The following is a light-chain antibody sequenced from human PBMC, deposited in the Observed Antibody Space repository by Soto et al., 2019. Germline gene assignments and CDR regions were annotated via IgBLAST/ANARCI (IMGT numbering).Light chain of an antibody. V-gene: IGLV1-44*01. J-gene: IGLJ7*01. CDR1: SSNIGSNT. CDR3: ATWDDALNGAV. Sequence: QLVLTQPPSASGTAGQRVTISCSGGSSNIGSNTVNWYQQFPGAAPKLLIYTTFQRPSGVPDRFSGSQSGTSASLAISGLRSEDEADYYCATWDDALNGAVFGGGTQLTVL. CDR2: TTF.